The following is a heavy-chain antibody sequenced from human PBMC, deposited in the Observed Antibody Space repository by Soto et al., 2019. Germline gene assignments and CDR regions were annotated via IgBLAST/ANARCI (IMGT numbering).Heavy chain of an antibody. CDR3: VMVDNYVTPTPQDV. CDR2: LSPYTGNT. Sequence: QVQLMQSGDEVKKPGASVKVSCKASGYIFVNYGIAWVRQAPGQGLEWMGWLSPYTGNTHSATKVQGRLTMTTDTSTSTAYMDLGSLTSDDTAVYYCVMVDNYVTPTPQDVWGQGTTVTVSS. CDR1: GYIFVNYG. V-gene: IGHV1-18*01. J-gene: IGHJ6*02. D-gene: IGHD3-16*01.